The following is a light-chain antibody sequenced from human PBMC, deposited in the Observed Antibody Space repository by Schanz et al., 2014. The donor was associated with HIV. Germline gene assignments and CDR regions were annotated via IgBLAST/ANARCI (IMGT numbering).Light chain of an antibody. CDR2: GAS. Sequence: EIVLTQSPDTLSLSPGERATLSCRASESISASYLAWYQQKPGQSPRLLIYGASNRATGIPDSFSGSGSGTEFTLTISSLQSEDFAVYYCQQYVNWPLTFGGGTKVEIK. CDR1: ESISASY. CDR3: QQYVNWPLT. J-gene: IGKJ4*01. V-gene: IGKV3-20*01.